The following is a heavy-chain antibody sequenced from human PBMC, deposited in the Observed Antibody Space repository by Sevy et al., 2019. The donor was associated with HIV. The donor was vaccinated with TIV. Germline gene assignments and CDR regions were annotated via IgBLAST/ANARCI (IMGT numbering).Heavy chain of an antibody. CDR1: GFKFNGHG. J-gene: IGHJ3*02. CDR3: ARDYGVKNGRVVGAFVM. V-gene: IGHV3-30*14. Sequence: GGSLRLSCVAPGFKFNGHGIHWVRQAPGKGLQWVAGISHDGDNKNYADSVKGPLTIPGDKPKNTVFFKMTTLTTEDTAVYYWARDYGVKNGRVVGAFVMWGLGTMVTVSS. CDR2: ISHDGDNK. D-gene: IGHD1-26*01.